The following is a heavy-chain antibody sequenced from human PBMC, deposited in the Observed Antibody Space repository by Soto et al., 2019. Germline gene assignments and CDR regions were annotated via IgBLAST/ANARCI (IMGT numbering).Heavy chain of an antibody. CDR3: ARRNGTKFDY. J-gene: IGHJ4*02. CDR1: IVSISSSNYY. V-gene: IGHV4-39*01. D-gene: IGHD1-7*01. Sequence: SETLSLTCTVSIVSISSSNYYCGWMRQPPGKGLEWVGSIHYSGTTYYNPSLKSRVNISVDTSKNQFSLKLTSVTAADTTVYYCARRNGTKFDYWGQGTLFNVSS. CDR2: IHYSGTT.